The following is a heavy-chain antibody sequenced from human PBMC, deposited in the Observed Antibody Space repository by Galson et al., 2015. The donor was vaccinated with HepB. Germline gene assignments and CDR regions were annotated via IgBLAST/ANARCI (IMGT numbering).Heavy chain of an antibody. V-gene: IGHV3-73*01. J-gene: IGHJ4*02. CDR3: TRRDDFWSGSSDY. D-gene: IGHD3-3*01. CDR1: GFTFSGSS. Sequence: SLRLSCAASGFTFSGSSVHWVRQASGKGLEWVGRIRSKPNNYETAYAASVKGRFTISRDDSKNTAYLQMNSLKTEDTAVYYCTRRDDFWSGSSDYWGQGTLVTVSS. CDR2: IRSKPNNYET.